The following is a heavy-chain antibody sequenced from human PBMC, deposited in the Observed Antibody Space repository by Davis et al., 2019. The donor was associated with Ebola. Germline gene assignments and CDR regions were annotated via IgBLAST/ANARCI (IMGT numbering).Heavy chain of an antibody. J-gene: IGHJ6*04. CDR2: ISSSSSYI. CDR1: GFTFSSYS. CDR3: ASERTSGWYLLSGMDV. D-gene: IGHD6-19*01. Sequence: GESLKISCAASGFTFSSYSMNWVRQAPGKGLEWVSSISSSSSYIYYADSVKGRFTISRDNAKNSLYLQMNSLRAEDTAVYYCASERTSGWYLLSGMDVWGKGTTVTVSS. V-gene: IGHV3-21*01.